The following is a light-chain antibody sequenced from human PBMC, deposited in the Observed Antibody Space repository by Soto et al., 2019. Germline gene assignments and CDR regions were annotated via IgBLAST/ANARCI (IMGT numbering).Light chain of an antibody. Sequence: DIRMTQSASTLSASFGDRVTITWRASQSISMWLAWYQQKPGKAPKLLIHDASSLESGVPSRFSGSGFGTEFTLTISSLQTDDLATYYCQQYSTYSGTFGQGTKVDIK. CDR2: DAS. CDR3: QQYSTYSGT. J-gene: IGKJ1*01. CDR1: QSISMW. V-gene: IGKV1-5*01.